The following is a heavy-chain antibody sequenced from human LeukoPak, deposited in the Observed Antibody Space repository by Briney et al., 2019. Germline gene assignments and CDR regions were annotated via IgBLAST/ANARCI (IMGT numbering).Heavy chain of an antibody. CDR1: GYTFTNYY. CDR2: IIPGGGST. CDR3: ARVRVGATRDFDN. Sequence: ASVKVSCKTSGYTFTNYYMHWVRQAPGQGLEWMGIIIPGGGSTSYAQKFQGRVTMTRDTSTSTVYVELSSLRSEDTAVYYCARVRVGATRDFDNWGQGTLVTVSS. V-gene: IGHV1-46*01. J-gene: IGHJ4*02. D-gene: IGHD1-26*01.